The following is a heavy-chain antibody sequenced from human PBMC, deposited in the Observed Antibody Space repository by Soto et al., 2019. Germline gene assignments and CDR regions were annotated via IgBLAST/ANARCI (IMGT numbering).Heavy chain of an antibody. D-gene: IGHD6-6*01. CDR2: ISSNGVGT. V-gene: IGHV3-64*01. J-gene: IGHJ6*03. CDR1: GFTLSGYA. Sequence: EVQLAESGGGLAQPGGSLRLSCVASGFTLSGYAMDWVRQAPGKGLEYVSGISSNGVGTYYENSVQGRFTISRDNSKNTVYLPMGSLRPEDMAVYYCARRARPDFYYLDVWGKGTTVTVS. CDR3: ARRARPDFYYLDV.